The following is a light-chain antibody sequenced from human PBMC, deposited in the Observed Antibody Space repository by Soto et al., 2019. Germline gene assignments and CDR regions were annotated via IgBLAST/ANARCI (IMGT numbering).Light chain of an antibody. Sequence: QPVLTQSPSASASLGASVKLTCTLSSGHNTYAVAWHQQQPEKGPRFLMKVNSDGSHNKGDGIPERFSGSSSGTERYLTXXXXQXEDEADYYCQTWGIGIQVFGGGTKLTVL. CDR1: SGHNTYA. CDR3: QTWGIGIQV. J-gene: IGLJ2*01. CDR2: VNSDGSH. V-gene: IGLV4-69*01.